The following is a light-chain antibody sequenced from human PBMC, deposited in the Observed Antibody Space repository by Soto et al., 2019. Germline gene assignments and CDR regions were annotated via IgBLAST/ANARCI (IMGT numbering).Light chain of an antibody. CDR2: DND. CDR1: SSNIGKSY. CDR3: GTWDSSLSAVV. Sequence: QSVLTQPPSVSAAPGQKVTISCSGSSSNIGKSYVSWYQQLPGTTPKLLIYDNDKRPSGIPDRISGSKSGTSATLGIAGLQTGDEDDYYCGTWDSSLSAVVFGGGTQLTVL. V-gene: IGLV1-51*01. J-gene: IGLJ3*02.